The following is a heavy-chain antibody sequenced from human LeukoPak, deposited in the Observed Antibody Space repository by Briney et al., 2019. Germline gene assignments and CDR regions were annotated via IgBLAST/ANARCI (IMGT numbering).Heavy chain of an antibody. CDR1: GGSFSGYY. Sequence: SETLSLTCAVYGGSFSGYYWSWIRQPPGKGLEWIGEINHSGSTNYNPSLKSRVTMSVDTSKNQFSLKLSSVTAADTAVYYCARVGSGSFGTLYYFDYWGQGTLVTVSS. CDR3: ARVGSGSFGTLYYFDY. CDR2: INHSGST. V-gene: IGHV4-34*01. D-gene: IGHD1-26*01. J-gene: IGHJ4*02.